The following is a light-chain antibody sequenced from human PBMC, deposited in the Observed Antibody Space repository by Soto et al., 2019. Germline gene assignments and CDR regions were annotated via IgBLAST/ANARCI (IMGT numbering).Light chain of an antibody. V-gene: IGLV2-8*01. CDR3: SSYAGNYNLV. CDR1: SSDVGSYKF. Sequence: QSVLTQPPSASGSPGQSVTISCTGTSSDVGSYKFVSWYQQHPGKAPKLMMYEVSKRPSGVPDRFSGSKSGNTASLTVSGLQAEDEADYLCSSYAGNYNLVFGGGTKLTVL. CDR2: EVS. J-gene: IGLJ2*01.